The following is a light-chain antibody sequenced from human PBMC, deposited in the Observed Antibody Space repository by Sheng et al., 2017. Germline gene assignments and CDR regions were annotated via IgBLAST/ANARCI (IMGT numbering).Light chain of an antibody. V-gene: IGLV1-40*01. J-gene: IGLJ1*01. CDR3: QSYDNSLSGYV. Sequence: QSVLTQPPSVSGAPGQRVTISCTGSSSNIGAGYDVHWYQQLPGTAPKLLIYANTNRPSGVPDRFSGSKSGTSASLAITGLQAEDEADYYCQSYDNSLSGYVFGTGTKVTVL. CDR2: ANT. CDR1: SSNIGAGYD.